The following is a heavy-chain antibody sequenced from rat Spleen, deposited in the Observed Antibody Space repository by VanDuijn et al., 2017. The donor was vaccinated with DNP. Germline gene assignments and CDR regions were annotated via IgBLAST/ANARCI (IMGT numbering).Heavy chain of an antibody. Sequence: QVQLKESGPGLVQPSETLSLTCTVSGFSLTSYSVSWVRQPSGKRPEWMGRVWYDGDTALNSALKSRLSISRDTSKNQVFLKMNEVQIEDTAMYFCARDSGIEADWGQGTLVTVSS. CDR1: GFSLTSYS. V-gene: IGHV2-34*01. D-gene: IGHD1-1*01. CDR3: ARDSGIEAD. CDR2: VWYDGDT. J-gene: IGHJ3*01.